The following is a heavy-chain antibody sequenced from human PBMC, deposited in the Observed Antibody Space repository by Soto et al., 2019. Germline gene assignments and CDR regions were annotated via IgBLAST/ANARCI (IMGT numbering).Heavy chain of an antibody. D-gene: IGHD1-1*01. CDR3: ARGSGIVALPGELEDVKYDY. J-gene: IGHJ4*02. CDR2: INESGST. CDR1: GQSFSGHS. Sequence: QVQLQQWGAGLVKPSETLSLSCAVYGQSFSGHSWAWIRQPPGKGLEWIGEINESGSTYYNPSLKSRVTISTATSKNQCSLKLSSVSAADTAAYFCARGSGIVALPGELEDVKYDYWGQGTLVNVS. V-gene: IGHV4-34*01.